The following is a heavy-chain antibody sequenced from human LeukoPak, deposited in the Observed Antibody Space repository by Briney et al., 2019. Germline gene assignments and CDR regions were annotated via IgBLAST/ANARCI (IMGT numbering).Heavy chain of an antibody. J-gene: IGHJ4*02. CDR2: ISGSGGST. D-gene: IGHD1-26*01. Sequence: GGSLGLSCAASGFNFSSYAMSWVRQTPGKGLEWVSAISGSGGSTYYADSVKGRFTISRDNSKNTLYLQMNSLRAEDTAVYYCAKQERGIVGATTGFDYWGQGTLVTVSS. CDR1: GFNFSSYA. CDR3: AKQERGIVGATTGFDY. V-gene: IGHV3-23*01.